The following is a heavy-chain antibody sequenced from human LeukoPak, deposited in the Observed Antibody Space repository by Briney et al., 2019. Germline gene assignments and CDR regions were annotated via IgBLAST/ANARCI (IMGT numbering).Heavy chain of an antibody. CDR3: ATSPMVRGIYQFDY. CDR2: FYYTGST. Sequence: SETLSLTCTVSGGSVNSGSYHWSWIRQPPGKGLEWIGYFYYTGSTHYNPSLKGRVTISVDTSKNQLSLKVTSVTAADTAIYYCATSPMVRGIYQFDYWGQGTLVTVSS. J-gene: IGHJ4*02. D-gene: IGHD3-10*01. V-gene: IGHV4-61*01. CDR1: GGSVNSGSYH.